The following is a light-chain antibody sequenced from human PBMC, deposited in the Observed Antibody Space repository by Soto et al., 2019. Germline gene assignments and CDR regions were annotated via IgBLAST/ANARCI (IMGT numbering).Light chain of an antibody. CDR2: GAS. J-gene: IGKJ5*01. Sequence: ILLTQSPGTLSLSPGERATLSCRARQSVSSSHLAWYQQKPGQAPRFLIYGASNRATGIPARFSGSGSGTDFTLTISSLEPEDFAVYYCQQRSNWPPGITFGQGTRREIK. V-gene: IGKV3-11*01. CDR1: QSVSSSH. CDR3: QQRSNWPPGIT.